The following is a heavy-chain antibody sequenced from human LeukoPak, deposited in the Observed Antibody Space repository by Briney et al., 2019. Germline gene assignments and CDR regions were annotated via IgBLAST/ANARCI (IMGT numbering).Heavy chain of an antibody. CDR3: VREGRAAPFDY. CDR1: GGPISTFY. V-gene: IGHV4-59*01. Sequence: SETLSLTCTVSGGPISTFYWSWIRQPPGKGLEWIGYIYHAGSTNYNPSLKSRLTMSVDTSKNQFSLRLSSVTAADTAVYYCVREGRAAPFDYWGQGTLVTVSS. J-gene: IGHJ4*02. D-gene: IGHD6-25*01. CDR2: IYHAGST.